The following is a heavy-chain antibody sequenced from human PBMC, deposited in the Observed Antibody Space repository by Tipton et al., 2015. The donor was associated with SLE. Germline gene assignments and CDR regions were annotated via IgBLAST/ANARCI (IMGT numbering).Heavy chain of an antibody. V-gene: IGHV3-33*06. J-gene: IGHJ4*02. CDR2: IWYDGSNK. CDR3: AKGWEGAGAFDS. Sequence: SLRLSCAASGFTFSSYGIHWVRQAPGKGLGWVAVIWYDGSNKYYADSVKGRFTISRDNSKNTLYLQMNSLRAEDTAVYYCAKGWEGAGAFDSWGQGTLVTVSS. CDR1: GFTFSSYG. D-gene: IGHD6-19*01.